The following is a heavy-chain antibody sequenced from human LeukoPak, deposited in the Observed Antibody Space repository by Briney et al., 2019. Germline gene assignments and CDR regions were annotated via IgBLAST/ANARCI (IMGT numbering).Heavy chain of an antibody. Sequence: PGGSLRLSCAASGFTFSSYGMHWVRQAPGKGLEWVAFIRYDGSNKYYADSVKGRFTISRDNSKNTLYLQMNSLRAEDTAVYYCAKVSCGGDCYFYYYYYMDVWGKGTTVTISS. CDR2: IRYDGSNK. D-gene: IGHD2-21*02. CDR1: GFTFSSYG. CDR3: AKVSCGGDCYFYYYYYMDV. V-gene: IGHV3-30*02. J-gene: IGHJ6*03.